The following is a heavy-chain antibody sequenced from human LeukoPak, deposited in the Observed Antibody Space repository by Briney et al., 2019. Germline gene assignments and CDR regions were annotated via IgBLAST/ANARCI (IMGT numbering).Heavy chain of an antibody. D-gene: IGHD3-9*01. CDR2: ISGSGVNT. Sequence: GGSLRLSCAASGFTFSNYGMSWVRRAPGKGLEWASAISGSGVNTYYADSVKGRFTISRDNAKNSLYLQMNSLRAEDTAVYYCARVSLSDRYFDWLLTYCFGYWGQGALVTVSS. J-gene: IGHJ4*02. V-gene: IGHV3-23*01. CDR3: ARVSLSDRYFDWLLTYCFGY. CDR1: GFTFSNYG.